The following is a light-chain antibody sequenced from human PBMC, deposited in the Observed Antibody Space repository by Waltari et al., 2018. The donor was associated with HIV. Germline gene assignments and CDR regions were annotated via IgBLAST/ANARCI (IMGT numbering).Light chain of an antibody. J-gene: IGKJ1*01. Sequence: EIELTQSPATLSVSPGEGATPSCRTSQSVRRNLAWYQQKPGEAPRLLIYGASTRATGTPARVSGRGSGTEFTLTSSSLQSGDSEIYYCQQYIHWWTFGQGTKVEIK. CDR2: GAS. CDR1: QSVRRN. CDR3: QQYIHWWT. V-gene: IGKV3-15*01.